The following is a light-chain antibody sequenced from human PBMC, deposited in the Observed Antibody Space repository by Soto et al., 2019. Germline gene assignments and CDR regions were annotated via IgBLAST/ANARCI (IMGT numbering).Light chain of an antibody. CDR2: GTS. CDR3: QQHGRT. J-gene: IGKJ1*01. V-gene: IGKV3-20*01. Sequence: EIVLTQSPGTLSLSPGERATLSCRASQSVSSSYLAWYQQKPGQAPRLLIYGTSSRATAIPDRFSGSGSGTDFTLTISRLEPEDFAVYYCQQHGRTFGQGTKVEIK. CDR1: QSVSSSY.